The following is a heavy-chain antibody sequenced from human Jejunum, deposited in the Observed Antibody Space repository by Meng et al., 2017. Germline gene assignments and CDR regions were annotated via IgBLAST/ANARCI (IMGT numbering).Heavy chain of an antibody. CDR1: GYTFISYS. CDR2: INTKTGNP. Sequence: QGQLVQSGAEVKKPGASVKVSCKASGYTFISYSVHWVRQAPGQGLEWMGWINTKTGNPMYAQGFTGRFVFSLDTSVSTAHLHISTLTPEDTAVYYCATSGGGFDYWGQGTLVTVSS. D-gene: IGHD1-26*01. V-gene: IGHV7-4-1*02. J-gene: IGHJ4*02. CDR3: ATSGGGFDY.